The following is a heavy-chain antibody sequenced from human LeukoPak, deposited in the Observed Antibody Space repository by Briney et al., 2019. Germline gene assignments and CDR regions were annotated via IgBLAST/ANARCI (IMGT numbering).Heavy chain of an antibody. CDR3: AREQQLDPYYYYGMDV. CDR1: GFTFSSYA. J-gene: IGHJ6*02. Sequence: GRSLRLSCAASGFTFSSYAMHWVRQAPGKGLEWVAVISYDGSNKYYADSVKGRFTISRDNSKNTLYLQMNSLRAEDTAVYYCAREQQLDPYYYYGMDVWGQGTTVTVSS. CDR2: ISYDGSNK. D-gene: IGHD1-1*01. V-gene: IGHV3-30*04.